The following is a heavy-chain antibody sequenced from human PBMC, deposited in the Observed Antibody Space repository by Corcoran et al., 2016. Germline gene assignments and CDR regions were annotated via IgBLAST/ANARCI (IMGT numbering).Heavy chain of an antibody. D-gene: IGHD2-2*01. J-gene: IGHJ6*02. CDR3: AKWGSTSGYYYGMDV. CDR1: GYTFPVYY. V-gene: IGHV1-2*02. CDR2: INPNSGGT. Sequence: QVQLLQSGAEEKKRGASMTVSSKASGYTFPVYYMRWVRHAPGQGLEWMGWINPNSGGTNYAQKFQGRVTMTRDTSISTADMELRRLRSDDTAVYYCAKWGSTSGYYYGMDVWGQGTTVTVSS.